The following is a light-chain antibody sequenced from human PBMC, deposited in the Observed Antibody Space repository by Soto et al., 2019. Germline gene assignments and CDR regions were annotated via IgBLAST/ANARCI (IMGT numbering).Light chain of an antibody. Sequence: QLVLTQSSSASASLGSSVKPTCTLSSGHSSYIIAWHQQQPGKAPRYLMKLEGSGSYNKGSGVPDRFSGSSSGADRYLTISNLHFEDEADYYCATWDSNTRVFGGGTKLTVL. CDR2: LEGSGSY. CDR3: ATWDSNTRV. V-gene: IGLV4-60*02. CDR1: SGHSSYI. J-gene: IGLJ3*02.